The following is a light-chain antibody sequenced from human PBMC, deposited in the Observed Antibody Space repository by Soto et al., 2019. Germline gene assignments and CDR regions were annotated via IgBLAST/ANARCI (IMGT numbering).Light chain of an antibody. J-gene: IGKJ2*01. Sequence: EIVLTQSRGTLSLSPGERATLSCRASQSVSSSSYLAWYQQKPGQAPRLLIYGASSRATGIPDRFSGSGSETDFTLTISRLEPEDFAVYYCHQYGSSPSYTFGQGTKLEIK. CDR3: HQYGSSPSYT. CDR2: GAS. V-gene: IGKV3-20*01. CDR1: QSVSSSSY.